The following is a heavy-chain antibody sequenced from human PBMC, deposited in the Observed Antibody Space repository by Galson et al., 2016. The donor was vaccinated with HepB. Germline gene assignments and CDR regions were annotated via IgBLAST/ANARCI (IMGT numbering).Heavy chain of an antibody. CDR3: TRDPRLGDY. Sequence: TNYADSVKGRFTISRDNAKNSVYLQMNSLRAEDTGVYYCTRDPRLGDYWGQGTLVTVSS. CDR2: T. D-gene: IGHD3-3*01. V-gene: IGHV3-11*06. J-gene: IGHJ4*02.